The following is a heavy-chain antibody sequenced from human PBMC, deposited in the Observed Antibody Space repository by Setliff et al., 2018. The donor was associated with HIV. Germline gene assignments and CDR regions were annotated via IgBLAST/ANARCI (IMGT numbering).Heavy chain of an antibody. V-gene: IGHV3-30*04. CDR1: EFTFRSYA. Sequence: GESLRLSCAASEFTFRSYAMHWVRQAPGKGLEWVALISSDGSNKYYADSVKGRFTISRDNSKNTLYLQMNSLRTEDTAVYYCARVRMGALEHWGQGTLVTVSS. D-gene: IGHD1-26*01. CDR3: ARVRMGALEH. CDR2: ISSDGSNK. J-gene: IGHJ1*01.